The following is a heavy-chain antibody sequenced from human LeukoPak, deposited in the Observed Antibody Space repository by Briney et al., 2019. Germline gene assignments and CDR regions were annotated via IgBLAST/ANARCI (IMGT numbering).Heavy chain of an antibody. Sequence: PSETLSLTCTVSGGSISSSSFYWGWIRQPPGKGLEWIGSIYYSGSTYYNPSLKSRVTISVDTSKNQFSLKLSSVTAADTAVYYCARRDSGYDSVDYWGQGTLVTVSS. J-gene: IGHJ4*02. D-gene: IGHD5-12*01. CDR2: IYYSGST. CDR1: GGSISSSSFY. V-gene: IGHV4-39*01. CDR3: ARRDSGYDSVDY.